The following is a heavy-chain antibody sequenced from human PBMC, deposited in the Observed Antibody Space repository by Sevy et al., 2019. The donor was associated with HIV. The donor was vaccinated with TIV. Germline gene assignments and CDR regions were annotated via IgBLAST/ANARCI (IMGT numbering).Heavy chain of an antibody. CDR1: GFTVSSNY. D-gene: IGHD2-21*01. J-gene: IGHJ6*02. Sequence: GGSLRLSCAASGFTVSSNYMSWVRQAPGKGLEWVSGIYSGGSTYYADSVKGRFTISRDNSKNTLYLQMNSLRAEDTAVYYCARDGGDGYKHYYYGMDVWGQGTTVTVSS. CDR3: ARDGGDGYKHYYYGMDV. V-gene: IGHV3-53*01. CDR2: IYSGGST.